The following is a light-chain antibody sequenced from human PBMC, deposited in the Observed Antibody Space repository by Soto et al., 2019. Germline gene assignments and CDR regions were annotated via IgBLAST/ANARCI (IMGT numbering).Light chain of an antibody. Sequence: EIVLTQSPGTLSLSPGERATLSCRPSQTVSSDYLAWYQQQPGQAPRLLIYAASDRAPGIPDRFSGGGSGTDFTLSISTMEPEDFAVYFCQHYGSPLTFGGGTKVEIK. CDR3: QHYGSPLT. V-gene: IGKV3-20*01. J-gene: IGKJ4*01. CDR1: QTVSSDY. CDR2: AAS.